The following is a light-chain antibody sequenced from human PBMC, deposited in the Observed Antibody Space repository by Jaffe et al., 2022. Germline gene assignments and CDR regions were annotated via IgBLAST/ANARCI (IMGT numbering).Light chain of an antibody. CDR3: SSYAGSNNVI. V-gene: IGLV2-8*01. J-gene: IGLJ2*01. CDR1: ISDVGNYNY. Sequence: QSALTQPPSASGSPGQSVTISCTGTISDVGNYNYVSWYQHHPGKAPKVMIYEVSKRPSGVPDRFSGSKSGNTASLTVSGLQAEDEADYYCSSYAGSNNVIFGGGTKLTVL. CDR2: EVS.